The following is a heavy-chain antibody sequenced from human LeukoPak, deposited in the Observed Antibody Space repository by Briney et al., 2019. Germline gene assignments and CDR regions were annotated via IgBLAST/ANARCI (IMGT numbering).Heavy chain of an antibody. J-gene: IGHJ4*02. D-gene: IGHD6-19*01. CDR1: GFTFSNYG. CDR3: AKWYTNQWHLDD. CDR2: IKHDGSEM. Sequence: GGSLRLSCAASGFTFSNYGMHWVRQAPGKGLEWVANIKHDGSEMYYVDSVKGRFTISRDNAKSSVFLQMNSLRPEDTAMYYCAKWYTNQWHLDDWGQGTLVTVSP. V-gene: IGHV3-7*01.